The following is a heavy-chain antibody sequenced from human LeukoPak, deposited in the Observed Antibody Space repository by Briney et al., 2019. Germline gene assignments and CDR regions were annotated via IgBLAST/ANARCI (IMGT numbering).Heavy chain of an antibody. CDR2: IDQDGSEQ. Sequence: GGALRLSCAASGFTFSFYWMTWVRRAPGKGLEWVANIDQDGSEQYYVASAKGRFTISRDNDKNSLFLQITSLRAEDTALYYCARANYWGQGTLVTVSS. CDR1: GFTFSFYW. J-gene: IGHJ4*02. V-gene: IGHV3-7*01. CDR3: ARANY. D-gene: IGHD2-8*01.